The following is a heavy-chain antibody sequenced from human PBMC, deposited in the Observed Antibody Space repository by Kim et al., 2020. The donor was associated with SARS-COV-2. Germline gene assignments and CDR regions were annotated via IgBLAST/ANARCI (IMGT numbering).Heavy chain of an antibody. CDR1: GYTFTGYS. Sequence: ASVKVSCKASGYTFTGYSFHWVRQAPGQGLEWMGWINPNSGATNCAQKFQGRVTMTRATSISTVYVELSRLTSDDTAVYYCARAPKDGYSYGNNWFDPWG. V-gene: IGHV1-2*02. J-gene: IGHJ5*02. D-gene: IGHD5-18*01. CDR2: INPNSGAT. CDR3: ARAPKDGYSYGNNWFDP.